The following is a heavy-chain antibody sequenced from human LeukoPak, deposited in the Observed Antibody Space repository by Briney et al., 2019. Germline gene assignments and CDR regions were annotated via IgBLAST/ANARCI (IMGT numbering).Heavy chain of an antibody. J-gene: IGHJ4*02. CDR1: GYTFTGYY. D-gene: IGHD2-2*01. Sequence: GASVKVSCKASGYTFTGYYMHWVRQAPGQGLEWMGWINPNSGGTNYAQKFQGWVTITADESKSTAYMELSSLRSEDTAMYYCARAYSSNWYYFDYWGQGTLVTVSS. CDR3: ARAYSSNWYYFDY. CDR2: INPNSGGT. V-gene: IGHV1-2*04.